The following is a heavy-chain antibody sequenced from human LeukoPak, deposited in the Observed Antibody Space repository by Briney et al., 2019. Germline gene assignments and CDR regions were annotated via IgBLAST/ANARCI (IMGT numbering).Heavy chain of an antibody. CDR2: IIPILGIA. CDR3: ATLYDPFDY. V-gene: IGHV1-69*04. D-gene: IGHD5/OR15-5a*01. J-gene: IGHJ4*02. Sequence: AASVKVSCKASGGTFSSYAISWVRQAPGQGLEWMGRIIPILGIANYAQKFQGRVTITADESTSTAYMELSSLRSEDTAVYYCATLYDPFDYWGQGTLVTVSS. CDR1: GGTFSSYA.